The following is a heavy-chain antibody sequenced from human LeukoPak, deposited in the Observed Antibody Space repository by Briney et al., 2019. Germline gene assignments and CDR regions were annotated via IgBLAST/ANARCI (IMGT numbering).Heavy chain of an antibody. J-gene: IGHJ4*02. D-gene: IGHD6-19*01. CDR2: IWYDGSNK. V-gene: IGHV3-33*01. CDR3: ARDRTPLRYSSGCDY. CDR1: GFTFSGYG. Sequence: GGSLRLSCAASGFTFSGYGMHWVRQAPGKGLEWVAVIWYDGSNKYYADSVKGRFTISRDNSKNTLYLQMNSLRAEDTAVYYCARDRTPLRYSSGCDYWGQGTLVTVSS.